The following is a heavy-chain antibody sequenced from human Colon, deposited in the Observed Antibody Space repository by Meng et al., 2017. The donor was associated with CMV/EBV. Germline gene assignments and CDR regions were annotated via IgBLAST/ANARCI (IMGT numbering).Heavy chain of an antibody. CDR1: GFTFSFYG. Sequence: GGSLRLSCEASGFTFSFYGLHWVSQAAGKGPEFVSAISSNGDTTYYADSVKGRFTISRDNSKNTLYLQMGSLRAEDTAVYYCAKDQVRNSGSYHFNWFDPWGQGTLVTVSS. V-gene: IGHV3-64*02. CDR2: ISSNGDTT. J-gene: IGHJ5*02. D-gene: IGHD3-10*01. CDR3: AKDQVRNSGSYHFNWFDP.